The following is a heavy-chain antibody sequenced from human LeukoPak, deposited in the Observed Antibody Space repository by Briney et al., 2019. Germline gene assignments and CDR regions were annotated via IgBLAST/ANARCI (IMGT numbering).Heavy chain of an antibody. CDR1: GYTFTGYY. V-gene: IGHV1-2*02. J-gene: IGHJ4*02. CDR2: INPNSGGT. D-gene: IGHD2-2*02. Sequence: ASVKVSCKASGYTFTGYYMHWVRQAPGQGLEWMGWINPNSGGTNYAQRFQGRVTMTRDTSISTAYMELSRLRSDDTAVYYCARGLAWCSSTSCYILYYFDYWGQGTLVTVSS. CDR3: ARGLAWCSSTSCYILYYFDY.